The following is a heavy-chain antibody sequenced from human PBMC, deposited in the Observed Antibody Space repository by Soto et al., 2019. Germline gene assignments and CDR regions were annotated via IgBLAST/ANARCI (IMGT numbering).Heavy chain of an antibody. V-gene: IGHV4-59*01. CDR1: GGSIISGY. D-gene: IGHD2-15*01. J-gene: IGHJ4*02. CDR3: AGLRGYAGSPIDY. Sequence: SETLSLTCTVSGGSIISGYWSWIRQPPGKGLEWIGYISYSGNTNYNPSLKSRVTMSVDTPKNQFSLRLSSVATADTAVYYCAGLRGYAGSPIDYWGQGTLVTVSS. CDR2: ISYSGNT.